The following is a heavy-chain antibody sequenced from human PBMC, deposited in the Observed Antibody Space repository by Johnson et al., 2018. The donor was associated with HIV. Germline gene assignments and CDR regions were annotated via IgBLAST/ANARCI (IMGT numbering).Heavy chain of an antibody. J-gene: IGHJ3*02. CDR2: IKSKTDGGTT. CDR1: GFALSNYW. V-gene: IGHV3-15*01. D-gene: IGHD6-13*01. Sequence: VQLVESGGGLVQPGGSLRLSCAASGFALSNYWMNWVRQAPGKGLEWVGRIKSKTDGGTTDYAAPVKGRFTNSRDDSNNTRYLQMNSLKTEDTAVYYCTTCSRSGAFDIWGQGTMVTVSS. CDR3: TTCSRSGAFDI.